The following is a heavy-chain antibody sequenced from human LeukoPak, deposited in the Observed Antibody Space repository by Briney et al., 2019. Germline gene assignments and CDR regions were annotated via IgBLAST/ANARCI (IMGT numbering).Heavy chain of an antibody. CDR3: ALGIGY. J-gene: IGHJ4*02. CDR2: VWSGGNNK. Sequence: GGSLRLSCAASGFIFSTYGMHWVRQAPGKGLEWVAVVWSGGNNKYYSDSVKGRFTISRDNSKNTLYLQMNSLRAEDTAVYYCALGIGYWGQGTLVSVSS. D-gene: IGHD7-27*01. V-gene: IGHV3-33*01. CDR1: GFIFSTYG.